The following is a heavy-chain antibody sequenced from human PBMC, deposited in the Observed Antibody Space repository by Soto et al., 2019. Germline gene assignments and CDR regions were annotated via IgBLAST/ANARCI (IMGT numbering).Heavy chain of an antibody. J-gene: IGHJ4*02. CDR1: GYTFTSYG. CDR3: AKHRSRSRSSSWLPSHDF. V-gene: IGHV1-18*01. CDR2: ISAYNGNT. D-gene: IGHD6-13*01. Sequence: QVQLVQSGAEVKKPGASVKVSCKASGYTFTSYGISWVRQAPGQGLEWMGWISAYNGNTNYAQKLQGRVTMTTDTSTSTAYMELRSLTSDAATVYSCAKHRSRSRSSSWLPSHDFWAQRPLVTVSS.